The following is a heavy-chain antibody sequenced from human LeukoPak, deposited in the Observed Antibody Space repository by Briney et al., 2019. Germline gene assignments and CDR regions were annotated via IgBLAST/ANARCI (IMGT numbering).Heavy chain of an antibody. D-gene: IGHD3-22*01. V-gene: IGHV3-7*01. CDR1: GFSFTTYW. CDR3: ASRARGTYYYDSSGYYYFDY. Sequence: GGSLRLSCAASGFSFTTYWMSWVRQAPGKGLEWVANIKQDGTEKYYVDSVKGRFTISRENAENSLYLQMNSLRAEDTAVYYCASRARGTYYYDSSGYYYFDYWGQGTLVTVSS. J-gene: IGHJ4*02. CDR2: IKQDGTEK.